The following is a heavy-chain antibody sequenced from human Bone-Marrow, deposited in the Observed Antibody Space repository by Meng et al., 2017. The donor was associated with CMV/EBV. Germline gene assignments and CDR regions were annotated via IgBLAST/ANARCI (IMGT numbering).Heavy chain of an antibody. CDR2: ISYDGSNK. D-gene: IGHD5-18*01. CDR3: AKGGVGYSYDRHFDY. CDR1: GFTFSSYG. J-gene: IGHJ4*02. Sequence: SGFTFSSYGMHWVRQAPGKGLEWVAVISYDGSNKYYADSVKGRFTISRDNSKNTLYLQMNSLRAEDTAVYYCAKGGVGYSYDRHFDYWGQGTLVTVSS. V-gene: IGHV3-30*18.